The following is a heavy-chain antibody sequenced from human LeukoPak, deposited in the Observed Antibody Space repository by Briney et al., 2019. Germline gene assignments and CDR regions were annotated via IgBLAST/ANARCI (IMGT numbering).Heavy chain of an antibody. D-gene: IGHD3-10*01. CDR1: GYTFSSYG. J-gene: IGHJ4*02. CDR2: ISAYNGNT. Sequence: GASVKVSCKASGYTFSSYGIRWVRQALGQGLEWMGWISAYNGNTNYRQKHQGRVTMTTDTSTSTAYMDLRSLRSDDTAIYYCARYSPDGSGTYYNDSPDYWGQGPLVSVSS. V-gene: IGHV1-18*01. CDR3: ARYSPDGSGTYYNDSPDY.